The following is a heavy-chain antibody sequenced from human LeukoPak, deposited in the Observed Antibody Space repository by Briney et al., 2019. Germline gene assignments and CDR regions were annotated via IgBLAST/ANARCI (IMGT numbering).Heavy chain of an antibody. V-gene: IGHV3-11*01. J-gene: IGHJ4*02. D-gene: IGHD5-18*01. CDR2: ISSSGNII. CDR3: ARDLDTAMPYDY. Sequence: GGSLRLSCAASGFTFSDYYMSWIRQAPGKGLEWVSYISSSGNIIYYADSVKGRFTISRDNAKNSLYLQMNSLRAEDTAVYYCARDLDTAMPYDYWGQGTLVTVSS. CDR1: GFTFSDYY.